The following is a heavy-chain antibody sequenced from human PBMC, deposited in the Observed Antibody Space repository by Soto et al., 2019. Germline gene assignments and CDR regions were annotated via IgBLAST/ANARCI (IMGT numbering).Heavy chain of an antibody. CDR2: IYHSGST. CDR3: ARAWGPAAMLDY. J-gene: IGHJ4*02. Sequence: SETLSLTCAVSGGSISSGGYSWSWIRQPPGKGLEWIGYIYHSGSTYYNQSLKSRVTISVDRSKNQFSLKLSSVTAADMAVYYCARAWGPAAMLDYWGQGTLVTVSS. CDR1: GGSISSGGYS. D-gene: IGHD2-2*01. V-gene: IGHV4-30-2*01.